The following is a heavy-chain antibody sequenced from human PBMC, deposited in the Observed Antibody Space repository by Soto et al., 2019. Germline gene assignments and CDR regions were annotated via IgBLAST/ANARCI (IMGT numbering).Heavy chain of an antibody. V-gene: IGHV1-3*01. CDR1: GYTFTSYA. CDR3: ASVVSAAHYYYDMDV. CDR2: INAGNGNT. D-gene: IGHD2-2*01. J-gene: IGHJ6*03. Sequence: ASVKVSCKASGYTFTSYAMHWVRQAPGQRLEWMGWINAGNGNTKYSQKFQGRVTITRDTSASTAYMELSSLRSEDTAVYYCASVVSAAHYYYDMDVWGKGTTVTVSS.